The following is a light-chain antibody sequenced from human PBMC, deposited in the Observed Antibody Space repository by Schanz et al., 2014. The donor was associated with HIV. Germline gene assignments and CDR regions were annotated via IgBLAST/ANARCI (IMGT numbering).Light chain of an antibody. CDR3: LSYDKSPSGPYV. CDR1: RSNIGRNT. J-gene: IGLJ1*01. CDR2: SNN. V-gene: IGLV1-44*01. Sequence: QSVLTQPPSASGTPGQRVTISCSGSRSNIGRNTVNWYQQLPRTAPQLLIYSNNQRPSGVPDRFSGSKSGTSVFLAITGLQAEDEADYYCLSYDKSPSGPYVFGTGTKLTVL.